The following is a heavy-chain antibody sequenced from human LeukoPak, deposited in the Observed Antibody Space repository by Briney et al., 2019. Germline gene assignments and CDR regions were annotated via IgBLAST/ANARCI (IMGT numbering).Heavy chain of an antibody. CDR2: IYYSGST. D-gene: IGHD4-11*01. Sequence: SQTLSLTCTVSGGSISSGDYYWSWIRQPPGKGLEWIGYIYYSGSTYYNPSLKSRVTISVDTSKNQFSLKLSSVTAAGTAVYYCARYMTTVSDYFDYWGQGTLVTVSS. J-gene: IGHJ4*02. CDR3: ARYMTTVSDYFDY. CDR1: GGSISSGDYY. V-gene: IGHV4-30-4*08.